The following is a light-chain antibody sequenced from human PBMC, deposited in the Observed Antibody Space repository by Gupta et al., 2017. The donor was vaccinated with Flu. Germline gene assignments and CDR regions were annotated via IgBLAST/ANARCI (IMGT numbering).Light chain of an antibody. J-gene: IGKJ4*01. V-gene: IGKV1-39*01. CDR1: QTINSN. CDR3: QQSYSIPLT. CDR2: ASS. Sequence: DIQMTQSPFSLPASVGDRVTITCRASQTINSNLNWYQQKPGRGPKLLIYASSSLQSGVPSRFSGSGYGTDFTLTISSLQPEDFATYYCQQSYSIPLTFGGGTKVEIK.